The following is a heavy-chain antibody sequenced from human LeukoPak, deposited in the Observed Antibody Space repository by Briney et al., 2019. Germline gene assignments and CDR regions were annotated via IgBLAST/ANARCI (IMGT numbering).Heavy chain of an antibody. CDR1: GFTVSSNY. V-gene: IGHV3-66*02. CDR2: IYSGGST. Sequence: GGSLRLSCAASGFTVSSNYMSWVRQAPGKGLEWVSVIYSGGSTYYADSVKGRFTISRDNSKNTLYLQMNSLRAEDTAVYYCARVMTHYDLWSDDDYWGQGTLVTVSS. J-gene: IGHJ4*02. CDR3: ARVMTHYDLWSDDDY. D-gene: IGHD3-3*01.